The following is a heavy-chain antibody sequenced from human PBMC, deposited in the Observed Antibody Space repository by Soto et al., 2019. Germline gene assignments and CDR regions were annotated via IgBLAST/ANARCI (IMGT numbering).Heavy chain of an antibody. CDR2: IYHSGST. Sequence: SETLSLTCAVSGGSISSGGYSWSWIRQPPGKGLEWIGYIYHSGSTYYNPSLKSRVTISVDRSKNQFSLKLSSVTAADTAVYYCARRWGTTFDYWGQGTLVTVSS. D-gene: IGHD3-16*01. CDR1: GGSISSGGYS. V-gene: IGHV4-30-2*01. J-gene: IGHJ4*02. CDR3: ARRWGTTFDY.